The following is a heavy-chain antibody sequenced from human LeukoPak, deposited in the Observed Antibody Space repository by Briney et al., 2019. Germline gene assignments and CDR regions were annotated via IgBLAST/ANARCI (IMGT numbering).Heavy chain of an antibody. J-gene: IGHJ4*02. CDR1: GFTFSSYA. Sequence: GGSLRLSCAASGFTFSSYAMSWVRQAPGKGLEWVSAISGSGGSTYYADSVKGRFTISRDNSKNTLYLQMNSLRAEDTAVYYCANLPKRPHYDFWSCWTFFDYWGQGTLVTVSS. D-gene: IGHD3-3*01. CDR3: ANLPKRPHYDFWSCWTFFDY. V-gene: IGHV3-23*01. CDR2: ISGSGGST.